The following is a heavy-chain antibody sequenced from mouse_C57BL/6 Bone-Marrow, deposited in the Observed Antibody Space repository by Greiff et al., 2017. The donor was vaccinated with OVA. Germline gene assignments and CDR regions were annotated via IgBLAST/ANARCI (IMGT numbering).Heavy chain of an antibody. V-gene: IGHV1-59*01. D-gene: IGHD6-1*01. CDR1: GYTFTSYW. J-gene: IGHJ4*01. CDR3: ARSSDLRSLYAWYY. CDR2: IDPSDSYT. Sequence: VQLQQPGAELVRPGTSVKLSCKASGYTFTSYWMHWVKQRPGQGLEWIGEIDPSDSYTNYNQKFKGKATLTVDTSSSTAYMQLSSLTSEDSAVYGCARSSDLRSLYAWYYWGQGTSVTVSS.